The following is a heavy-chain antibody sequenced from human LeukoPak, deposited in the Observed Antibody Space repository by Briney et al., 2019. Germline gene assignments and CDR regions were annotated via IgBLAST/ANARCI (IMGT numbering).Heavy chain of an antibody. D-gene: IGHD3-3*01. V-gene: IGHV4-34*01. CDR1: GGSFSGYY. CDR3: ARARWSRAPLNYFAS. J-gene: IGHJ4*02. Sequence: PSETLSLTCAVYGGSFSGYYWGWIRQPPGKGLEWIGEINHSGSTNYNPSLKSRVTISVDTSKNQFSLKLSSVTAADTAVYYCARARWSRAPLNYFASGARGPRVTVSS. CDR2: INHSGST.